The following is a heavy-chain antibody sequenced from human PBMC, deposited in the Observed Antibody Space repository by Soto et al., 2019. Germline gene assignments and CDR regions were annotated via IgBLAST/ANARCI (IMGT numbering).Heavy chain of an antibody. CDR1: GYPFTSYG. J-gene: IGHJ6*02. D-gene: IGHD3-9*01. V-gene: IGHV1-18*04. Sequence: XSVKVACTASGYPFTSYGGTWVRQAPGQGLEWMGWISAYNGNTNYAQKLQGRVTMTTDTSTSTAYMELRSLRSDDTAVYYCARLASSFYYHILTSSQNIYYYYGMDVCGQGTTVTVSS. CDR3: ARLASSFYYHILTSSQNIYYYYGMDV. CDR2: ISAYNGNT.